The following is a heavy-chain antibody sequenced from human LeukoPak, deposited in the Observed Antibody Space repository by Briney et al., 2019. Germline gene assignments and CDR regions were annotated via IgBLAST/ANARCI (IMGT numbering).Heavy chain of an antibody. CDR1: GGSISSYY. D-gene: IGHD4-11*01. V-gene: IGHV4-59*01. CDR3: ARGSTVTTLGAFDI. J-gene: IGHJ3*02. Sequence: SETLSLTCTVSGGSISSYYWSWIRQPPGKGLEWIGYIYYSGSTNYNPSLKSRVTISVDTSKNQFSLKLRSVTAADTAVYYCARGSTVTTLGAFDIWGQGTMVTVSS. CDR2: IYYSGST.